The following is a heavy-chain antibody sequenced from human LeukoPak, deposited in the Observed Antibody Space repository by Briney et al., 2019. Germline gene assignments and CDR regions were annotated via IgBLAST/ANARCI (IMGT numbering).Heavy chain of an antibody. J-gene: IGHJ4*02. D-gene: IGHD4-17*01. V-gene: IGHV3-23*01. CDR3: AKGPPVDYGAGWVSGY. Sequence: AISGSGGSTYYADSVKGRFTISRDNSKNTLYLQMNSLRAEDTAVYYCAKGPPVDYGAGWVSGYWGQGTLVTVSS. CDR2: ISGSGGST.